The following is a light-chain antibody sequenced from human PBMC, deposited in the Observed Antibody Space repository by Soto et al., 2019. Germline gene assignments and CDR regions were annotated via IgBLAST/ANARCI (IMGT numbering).Light chain of an antibody. V-gene: IGKV3-11*01. Sequence: ELVLTQSPATLSLSPGARATLSCRASQSVSSYLAWYQQKPGQAPSLFIYDASNRATGIPARFSGSGSGTEFTLTISNLQSEDFAVYYCQQYNNWPYTVGQGTKVDTK. J-gene: IGKJ2*01. CDR1: QSVSSY. CDR3: QQYNNWPYT. CDR2: DAS.